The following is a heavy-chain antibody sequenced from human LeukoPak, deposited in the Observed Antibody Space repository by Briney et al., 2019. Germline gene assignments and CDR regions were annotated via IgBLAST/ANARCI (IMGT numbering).Heavy chain of an antibody. CDR2: INWNGGST. CDR3: AREGSSSSYYYYYYMDV. CDR1: GFTFSSYW. Sequence: PGGSLRLSCAASGFTFSSYWMSWVRQAPGKGLEWVSGINWNGGSTGYADSVKGRFTISRDNAKNSLYLQMNSLRAEDTALYYCAREGSSSSYYYYYYMDVWGKGTTVTVSS. J-gene: IGHJ6*03. V-gene: IGHV3-20*04. D-gene: IGHD6-13*01.